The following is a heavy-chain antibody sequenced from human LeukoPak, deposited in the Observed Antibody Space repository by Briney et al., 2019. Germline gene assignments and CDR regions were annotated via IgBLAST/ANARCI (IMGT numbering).Heavy chain of an antibody. V-gene: IGHV3-23*01. J-gene: IGHJ3*02. CDR3: AKEGYNWNGKNAFAI. D-gene: IGHD1-20*01. CDR1: GFTFSSYA. Sequence: GGSLRLSCVASGFTFSSYAMTWVPQAPGKGLEWASAISGSGGSTYYAASVKGRFTISRDNSKNTLYLQMNSLRAEDTAVYYCAKEGYNWNGKNAFAIWGRGTMVTVSS. CDR2: ISGSGGST.